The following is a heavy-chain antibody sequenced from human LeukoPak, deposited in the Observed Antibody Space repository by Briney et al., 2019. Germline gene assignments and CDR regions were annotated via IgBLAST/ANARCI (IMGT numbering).Heavy chain of an antibody. D-gene: IGHD3-3*01. Sequence: ASVKVSCMASGYTFTSYYMHWVRQAPGQGLEWMGIINPSGGSTSYAQKFQGRVTMTRDTSTSTVYMELSSLRSEDTAVYYCARDRYYDFWSGPLDYWGQGTLVTVSS. J-gene: IGHJ4*02. CDR1: GYTFTSYY. CDR3: ARDRYYDFWSGPLDY. V-gene: IGHV1-46*01. CDR2: INPSGGST.